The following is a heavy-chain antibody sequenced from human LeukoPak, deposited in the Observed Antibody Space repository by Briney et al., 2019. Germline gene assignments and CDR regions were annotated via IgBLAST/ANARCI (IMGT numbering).Heavy chain of an antibody. V-gene: IGHV1-8*03. D-gene: IGHD6-13*01. Sequence: ASVKVSCKASGYTFTSYDINWVRQATGQGLEWTGWMNPNSGNTGYAQKFRGRVTITRNTSISTAYMELSSLRSEDTAVYYCARALAAAGIADWFDPWGQGTLVTVSS. CDR2: MNPNSGNT. CDR3: ARALAAAGIADWFDP. CDR1: GYTFTSYD. J-gene: IGHJ5*02.